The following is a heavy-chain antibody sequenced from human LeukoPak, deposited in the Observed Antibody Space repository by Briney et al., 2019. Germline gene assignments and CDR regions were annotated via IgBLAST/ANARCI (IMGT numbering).Heavy chain of an antibody. CDR1: GGSISSGSYY. J-gene: IGHJ4*02. Sequence: SETLSLTCSVSGGSISSGSYYWSWIRQPAGKGLEWIGRIYTSGSTSYNPSLESRVTILVDTSKNQFSLKLSSVTAADTAVYYCAAGYCGTTSCYSKVDYWGQGTLVTVSS. D-gene: IGHD2-2*01. V-gene: IGHV4-61*02. CDR2: IYTSGST. CDR3: AAGYCGTTSCYSKVDY.